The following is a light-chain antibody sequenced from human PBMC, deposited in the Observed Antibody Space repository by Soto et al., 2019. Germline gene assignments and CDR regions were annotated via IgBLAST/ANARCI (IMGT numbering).Light chain of an antibody. CDR1: QSVSSSY. V-gene: IGKV3-20*01. Sequence: DIVLTQSPGTLSLSPGERATLSCRASQSVSSSYLAWYQQKPGQAPRLLIYDASSRATGIPDRFSGSGSGTDFTLTISRLEPEDFAVYYCQHYGSSRTFGQGTKLEIK. J-gene: IGKJ2*01. CDR2: DAS. CDR3: QHYGSSRT.